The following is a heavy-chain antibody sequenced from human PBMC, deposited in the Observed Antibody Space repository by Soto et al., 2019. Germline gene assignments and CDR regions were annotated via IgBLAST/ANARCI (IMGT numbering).Heavy chain of an antibody. J-gene: IGHJ3*02. D-gene: IGHD5-12*01. CDR1: GGSISYSY. Sequence: QVQLQESGPGLVKPSETLSLTCTVSGGSISYSYWSWIRQSPGEGLEWIGYIHNNGESNYNPSLKSRVTMSLHTSKNQVSLNLTSVTAADTAVDYCARQPPATAAFDIWGQGTMVTVSS. V-gene: IGHV4-59*08. CDR3: ARQPPATAAFDI. CDR2: IHNNGES.